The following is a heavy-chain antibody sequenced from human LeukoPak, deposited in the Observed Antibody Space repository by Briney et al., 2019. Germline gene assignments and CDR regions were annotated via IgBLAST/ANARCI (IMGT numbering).Heavy chain of an antibody. CDR1: GGSISSGTW. D-gene: IGHD3-10*01. V-gene: IGHV4-4*02. CDR2: IYHDETT. Sequence: PSETLSLTCTVSGGSISSGTWWNWVRQSPGKGLEWNGEIYHDETTNYSPSLKSRVTISVDKSKNHFSLKLSAMTAADTAVYYCARADTSGTSSSDAFDIWGQGTMVTVSS. CDR3: ARADTSGTSSSDAFDI. J-gene: IGHJ3*02.